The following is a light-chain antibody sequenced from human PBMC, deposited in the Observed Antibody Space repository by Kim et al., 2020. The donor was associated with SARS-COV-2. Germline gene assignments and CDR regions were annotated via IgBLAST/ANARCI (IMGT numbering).Light chain of an antibody. J-gene: IGLJ3*02. Sequence: NFMLTQSHSVSESPGKTVIISCTRSSGSIASDFVQWFQQRPGSSPTTVIYEDHKRPSGVPDRFSGSVDTSSNSSSLTISGLRAEDEAEYYCQSYNDNDWVFGGGTKLTVL. CDR3: QSYNDNDWV. CDR1: SGSIASDF. CDR2: EDH. V-gene: IGLV6-57*01.